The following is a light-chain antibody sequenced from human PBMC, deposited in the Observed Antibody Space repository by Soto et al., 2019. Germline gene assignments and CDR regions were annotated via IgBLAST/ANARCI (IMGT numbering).Light chain of an antibody. CDR3: QQYSSSPLT. Sequence: EIVLTQSPGTLSLSPGQGATLSCRASQSVGSGFLAWYQMKPGEAPRLLIYGASSRATGIPDRFSGSGSGTDFTLTITRLEPEDFAVYYCQQYSSSPLTFGGGTKVDTK. V-gene: IGKV3-20*01. CDR2: GAS. J-gene: IGKJ4*01. CDR1: QSVGSGF.